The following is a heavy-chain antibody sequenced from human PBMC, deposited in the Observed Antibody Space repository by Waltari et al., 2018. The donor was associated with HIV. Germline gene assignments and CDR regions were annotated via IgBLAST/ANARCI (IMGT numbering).Heavy chain of an antibody. D-gene: IGHD3-9*01. CDR2: IHYNGRT. Sequence: QFKLQESGPRLRKPSETLSRTCTISGGSLNTSEYYWGLVCQPPGKGLEWIGNIHYNGRTFDNPSRQSRVTLSLDKSDNQFFLNFISVIAADTAVYYCARDSGLFMYDSRRAVLNWFDPWGQGLLVTVSS. V-gene: IGHV4-39*07. CDR1: GGSLNTSEYY. J-gene: IGHJ5*02. CDR3: ARDSGLFMYDSRRAVLNWFDP.